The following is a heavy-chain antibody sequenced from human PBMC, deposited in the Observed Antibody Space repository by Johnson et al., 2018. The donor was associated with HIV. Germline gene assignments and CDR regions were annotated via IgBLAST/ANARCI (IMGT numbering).Heavy chain of an antibody. CDR2: IKQDGSEK. D-gene: IGHD3-16*01. J-gene: IGHJ3*02. V-gene: IGHV3-7*02. CDR1: GFTFSDYY. Sequence: VQLVESGGGLVKPGGSLRLSCAASGFTFSDYYMSWVRQAPGKGLEWVANIKQDGSEKYYVDSVKGRFTISRDNAKNSLYLQMNSLRAEDTAVYYCARVPVVIGGVRKAFDIWGQGTMGTVSS. CDR3: ARVPVVIGGVRKAFDI.